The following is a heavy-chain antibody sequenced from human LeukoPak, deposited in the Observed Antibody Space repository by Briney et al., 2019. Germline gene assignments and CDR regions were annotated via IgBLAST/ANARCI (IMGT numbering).Heavy chain of an antibody. CDR2: INHSGST. V-gene: IGHV4-34*01. Sequence: SETLSLTCAAYGGSFGGYYWSWIRQPPGKGLEWIGEINHSGSTNYNPSLKSRVTISVDTSKNQFSLKLSSVTAADTAVYYCASLPPYCSSTSCYLGYFDYWGQGTLVTVSS. D-gene: IGHD2-2*01. CDR3: ASLPPYCSSTSCYLGYFDY. CDR1: GGSFGGYY. J-gene: IGHJ4*02.